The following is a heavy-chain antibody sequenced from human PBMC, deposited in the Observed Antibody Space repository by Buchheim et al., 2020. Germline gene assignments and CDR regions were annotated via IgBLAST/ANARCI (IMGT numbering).Heavy chain of an antibody. CDR1: GYTFTRYY. J-gene: IGHJ6*02. CDR2: INPSGGST. Sequence: QVQLVQSGAEVKKPGASVKVSCKASGYTFTRYYMHWVRQAPGQGLEWMGIINPSGGSTSYAQKFQGRVTMTRDTSTSTVYMELSSLRSEDTAVYYCAREGWDIVVVPAAKYYGMDVWGQGTT. D-gene: IGHD2-2*01. CDR3: AREGWDIVVVPAAKYYGMDV. V-gene: IGHV1-46*03.